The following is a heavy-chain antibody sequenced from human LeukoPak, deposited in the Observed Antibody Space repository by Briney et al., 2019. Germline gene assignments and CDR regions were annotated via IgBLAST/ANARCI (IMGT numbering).Heavy chain of an antibody. D-gene: IGHD2-21*02. J-gene: IGHJ4*02. CDR2: INPSGGST. CDR1: GYTFTSYY. V-gene: IGHV1-46*01. CDR3: ARSVVVTALGGNFDY. Sequence: ASVKVSCKASGYTFTSYYMHWVRQAPGQGLEWMGIINPSGGSTSYAQKFQDRVTMTRDMSTSTVYMELSSLRSEDTAVYYCARSVVVTALGGNFDYWGQGTLVTVSS.